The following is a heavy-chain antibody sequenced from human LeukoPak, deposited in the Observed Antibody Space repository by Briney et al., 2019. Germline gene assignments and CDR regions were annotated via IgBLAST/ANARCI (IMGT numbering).Heavy chain of an antibody. CDR3: ASGVIAGRNY. J-gene: IGHJ4*02. V-gene: IGHV3-48*03. D-gene: IGHD6-6*01. Sequence: GGSLRLSCAASGFTFSSYAMNWVRQAPGKGLEWVSYIRSSGSAIYYADSVKGRFTISRDDAKNSLYLQMSSLRAEDTPVYYCASGVIAGRNYWGQGTLVTVSS. CDR2: IRSSGSAI. CDR1: GFTFSSYA.